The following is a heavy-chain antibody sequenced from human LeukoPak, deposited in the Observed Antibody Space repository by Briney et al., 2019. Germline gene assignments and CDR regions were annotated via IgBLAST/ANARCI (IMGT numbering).Heavy chain of an antibody. CDR1: GGSISSYY. CDR2: IYYSGST. CDR3: ARGGDPIDYYYYYMDV. J-gene: IGHJ6*03. Sequence: SSETLSLTCTVSGGSISSYYWSWIWQPPGKGLEWIGYIYYSGSTNYNPSLKSRVTISVDTSKNQFSLKLSSVTAADTAVYYCARGGDPIDYYYYYMDVWGKGTTVTVSS. D-gene: IGHD4-17*01. V-gene: IGHV4-59*01.